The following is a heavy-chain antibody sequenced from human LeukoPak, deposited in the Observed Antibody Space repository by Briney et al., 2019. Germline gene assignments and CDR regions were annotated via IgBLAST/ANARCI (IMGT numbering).Heavy chain of an antibody. CDR2: INPNSGGT. Sequence: ASVKVSCKASGYTFTSYYMHWVRQAPGQGLEWMGWINPNSGGTNYAQKFQGRVTMTRDTSISTAYMKLSRLRSDDTAVYYCARDISIVVVVAAGYWGQGTLVTVSS. CDR3: ARDISIVVVVAAGY. D-gene: IGHD2-15*01. J-gene: IGHJ4*02. V-gene: IGHV1-2*02. CDR1: GYTFTSYY.